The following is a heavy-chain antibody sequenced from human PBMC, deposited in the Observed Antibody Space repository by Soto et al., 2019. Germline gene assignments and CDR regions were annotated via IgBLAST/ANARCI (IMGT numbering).Heavy chain of an antibody. CDR3: ARDTDYGDYWGYFFDS. CDR1: GYPFAAYY. D-gene: IGHD4-17*01. CDR2: INPTSGGT. Sequence: XAVKVSCNTSGYPFAAYYIHWIRQAPGQGLEWMGWINPTSGGTVYAQNFQDRVTMTRDTSISTAYMELRRLNSDDTAVYYCARDTDYGDYWGYFFDSWGQGTPVTVSS. V-gene: IGHV1-2*02. J-gene: IGHJ4*02.